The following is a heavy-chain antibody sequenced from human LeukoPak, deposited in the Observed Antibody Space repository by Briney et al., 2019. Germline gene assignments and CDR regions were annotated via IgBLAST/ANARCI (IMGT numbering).Heavy chain of an antibody. CDR3: ARDRSHYDFWSGYYLSYYYYGVDV. V-gene: IGHV3-7*05. CDR2: IKQDGSEK. Sequence: PGGSLRLSCAASGFTFSSYWMSWVRQAPGKGLEWVANIKQDGSEKYYVDSVKGRFTISRDNAKNSLYLQMNSLRAEDTAVYYCARDRSHYDFWSGYYLSYYYYGVDVWGQGTTVTVSS. D-gene: IGHD3-3*01. CDR1: GFTFSSYW. J-gene: IGHJ6*02.